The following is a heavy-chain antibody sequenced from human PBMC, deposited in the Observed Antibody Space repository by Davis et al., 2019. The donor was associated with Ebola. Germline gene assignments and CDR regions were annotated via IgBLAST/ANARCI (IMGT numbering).Heavy chain of an antibody. D-gene: IGHD3-10*01. CDR2: IYYSGST. V-gene: IGHV4-59*01. CDR1: GGSISSYY. J-gene: IGHJ6*02. CDR3: ARLPSGDYGMDV. Sequence: SETLSLTCTVSGGSISSYYWSCIRQPPGKGLEWIGYIYYSGSTNYNPSLKSRVTISVDTSKNQFSLKLSSVTAADTAVYYCARLPSGDYGMDVWGQGTTVTVSS.